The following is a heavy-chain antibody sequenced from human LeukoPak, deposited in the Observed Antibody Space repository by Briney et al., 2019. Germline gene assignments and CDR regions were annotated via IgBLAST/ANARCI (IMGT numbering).Heavy chain of an antibody. D-gene: IGHD3-10*02. CDR2: VYRSGYA. J-gene: IGHJ4*02. Sequence: SETLSLTCSVSGDSITSYYWSWLRQSPGKGLEWIGYVYRSGYAKYNPSLQSRVSISINTSKNQFSLRLTSVTAADTAVYYCGRMFGDHVAPVDYWGQGTLVTVAS. CDR1: GDSITSYY. CDR3: GRMFGDHVAPVDY. V-gene: IGHV4-59*01.